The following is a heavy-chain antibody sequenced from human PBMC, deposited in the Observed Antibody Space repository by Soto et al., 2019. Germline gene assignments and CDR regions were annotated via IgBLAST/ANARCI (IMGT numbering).Heavy chain of an antibody. CDR1: GGSISSYY. Sequence: SETLSLTCTVSGGSISSYYWSWIRQPPGKGLEWIGYIYYSGSTNYNPSLKSRVTISVDTSKNQFSLKLSSVTAADTAVYYCARDQSRHYDFWSGHYNWFDPWGQGTLVTVSS. J-gene: IGHJ5*02. D-gene: IGHD3-3*01. CDR3: ARDQSRHYDFWSGHYNWFDP. V-gene: IGHV4-59*01. CDR2: IYYSGST.